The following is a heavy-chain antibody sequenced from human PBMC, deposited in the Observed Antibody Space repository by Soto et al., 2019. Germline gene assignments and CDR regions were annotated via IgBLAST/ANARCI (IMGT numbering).Heavy chain of an antibody. CDR1: GFTVSSNY. D-gene: IGHD2-2*01. V-gene: IGHV3-53*01. Sequence: HPGGSLRLSCAASGFTVSSNYMSWVRQAPGKGLEWVSVIYSGGSTYYADSVKGRFTISRDNSKNTLYLQMNSLRAEDTAVYYCARDRGVEVVVPAASPVIPYYYYYGMDVWGQGTTVTVSS. J-gene: IGHJ6*02. CDR2: IYSGGST. CDR3: ARDRGVEVVVPAASPVIPYYYYYGMDV.